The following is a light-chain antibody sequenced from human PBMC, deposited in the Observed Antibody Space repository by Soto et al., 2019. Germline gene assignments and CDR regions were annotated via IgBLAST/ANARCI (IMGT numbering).Light chain of an antibody. J-gene: IGKJ5*01. V-gene: IGKV3-20*01. CDR1: QSITNNY. CDR2: GAS. CDR3: PQYRTSPIT. Sequence: ETVLTQSPGTLSLSPGERATLSCRASQSITNNYLAWYQQKPGQAPRLLIYGASSRVTGIPDRFSGSGSGTDFTLTISTLEPEDFAVYYCPQYRTSPITFGQGTRVEIK.